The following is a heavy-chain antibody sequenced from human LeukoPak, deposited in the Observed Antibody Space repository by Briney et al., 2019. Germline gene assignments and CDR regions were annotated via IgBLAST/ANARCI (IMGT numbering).Heavy chain of an antibody. CDR3: ARDRGPRTGFMVREAYDY. D-gene: IGHD3-10*01. J-gene: IGHJ4*02. V-gene: IGHV3-74*01. CDR1: GFTFSDYW. CDR2: INADGSIT. Sequence: GGSLRLSCAASGFTFSDYWIHWVRQAPGKGLVWVSRINADGSITNYADSVKGRFSISRDNAKNTLYLQMSSLRAEDTAVYYCARDRGPRTGFMVREAYDYWGQGTLVTVSS.